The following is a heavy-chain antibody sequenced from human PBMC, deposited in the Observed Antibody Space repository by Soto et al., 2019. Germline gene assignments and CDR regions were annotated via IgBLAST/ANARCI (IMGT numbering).Heavy chain of an antibody. J-gene: IGHJ5*02. D-gene: IGHD6-13*01. CDR1: GFTFSSYA. V-gene: IGHV3-30-3*01. CDR2: ISYDGSNK. CDR3: ARGRHSSSWFPGDRGRQQNWFDP. Sequence: LRLSCAASGFTFSSYAMHWVRQAPGKGLEWVAVISYDGSNKYYADSVKGRFTISRDNSKNTLYLQMNSLRAEDTAVYYCARGRHSSSWFPGDRGRQQNWFDPWGQGTLVTVSS.